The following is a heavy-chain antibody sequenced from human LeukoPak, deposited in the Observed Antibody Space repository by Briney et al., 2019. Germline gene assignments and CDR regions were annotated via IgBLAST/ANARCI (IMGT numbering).Heavy chain of an antibody. Sequence: SQTLSLTCTVSGGSISSGSYYWSWIRQPAGKGLEWIGRIYTSGSTNYNPSLKSRVTISVDTSKNQFSLKLSSVTAADTAVYYCARGITMVRGALFYYFDYWGQGTLVTVSS. CDR3: ARGITMVRGALFYYFDY. CDR1: GGSISSGSYY. D-gene: IGHD3-10*01. J-gene: IGHJ4*02. V-gene: IGHV4-61*02. CDR2: IYTSGST.